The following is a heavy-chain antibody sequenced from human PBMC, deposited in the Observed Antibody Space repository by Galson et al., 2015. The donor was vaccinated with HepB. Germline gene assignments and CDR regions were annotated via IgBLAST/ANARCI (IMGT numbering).Heavy chain of an antibody. V-gene: IGHV4-59*01. D-gene: IGHD6-19*01. J-gene: IGHJ3*02. Sequence: ETLSLTCTVSGGSISSYYWSWIRQPPGTGLEWIGYIYNSGSTNYNPSLKSRVTISVDTAKNQFSLKLRSVTAADTAVYYCTRDMRPFTSGWRAFDIWGQGTMVTVSS. CDR2: IYNSGST. CDR1: GGSISSYY. CDR3: TRDMRPFTSGWRAFDI.